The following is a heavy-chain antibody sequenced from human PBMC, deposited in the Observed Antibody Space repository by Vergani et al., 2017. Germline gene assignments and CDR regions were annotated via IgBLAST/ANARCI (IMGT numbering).Heavy chain of an antibody. D-gene: IGHD6-6*01. CDR2: IWYGGSNK. CDR1: GFTFSSYG. CDR3: ARDCSIAARPRWYFDL. J-gene: IGHJ2*01. V-gene: IGHV3-33*01. Sequence: QVQLVESGGGVVQPGRSLRLSCAASGFTFSSYGMHWVRQAPGKGLEWVAVIWYGGSNKSYADSVKGRFTISRANSKSKLYLQMNSLRAEATAVYYCARDCSIAARPRWYFDLWGRGTLVTVSS.